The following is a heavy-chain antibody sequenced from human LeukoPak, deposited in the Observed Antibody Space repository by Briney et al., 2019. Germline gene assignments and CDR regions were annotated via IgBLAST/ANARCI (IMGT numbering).Heavy chain of an antibody. J-gene: IGHJ4*02. V-gene: IGHV4-39*07. CDR1: GGSISSSSYY. D-gene: IGHD4-17*01. CDR2: IYHSGNT. Sequence: SETLSLTCTVSGGSISSSSYYWGWIRQTPGKGLEWIGSIYHSGNTYYNPSLKSRVTISVDTSKNQFSLKLNSVTAADTAVYYCARAGYGDSDFDYWGQGTLVTVSS. CDR3: ARAGYGDSDFDY.